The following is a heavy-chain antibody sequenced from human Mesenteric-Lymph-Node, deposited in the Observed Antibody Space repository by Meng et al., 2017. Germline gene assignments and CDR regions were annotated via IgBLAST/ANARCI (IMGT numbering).Heavy chain of an antibody. V-gene: IGHV3-23*01. CDR2: ISGSGGST. CDR1: GFTFSSYA. J-gene: IGHJ4*02. D-gene: IGHD3-22*01. CDR3: AKDGPQTYYYDSSGYYYFLYFDY. Sequence: GGSLRLSCAASGFTFSSYAMSWVRQAPGKGLEWVSAISGSGGSTYYADSVKGRFTIPRDNSKNTLYLQMNSLRAEDTAVYYCAKDGPQTYYYDSSGYYYFLYFDYWGQGTLVTVSS.